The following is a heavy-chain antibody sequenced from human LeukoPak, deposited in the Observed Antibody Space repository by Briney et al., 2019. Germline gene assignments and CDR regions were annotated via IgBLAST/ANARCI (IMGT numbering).Heavy chain of an antibody. CDR1: GFTFSDYY. J-gene: IGHJ4*02. D-gene: IGHD3-3*01. CDR3: ARDYDFWSGYPKVFDC. V-gene: IGHV3-11*04. Sequence: GGSLRLSCAASGFTFSDYYMSWIRQAPGKGLEWVSYISSSGSTIYYADSVKGRFTISRDNAKNSLYLQMNSLRAEDTAVYYCARDYDFWSGYPKVFDCWGQGTLVTVSS. CDR2: ISSSGSTI.